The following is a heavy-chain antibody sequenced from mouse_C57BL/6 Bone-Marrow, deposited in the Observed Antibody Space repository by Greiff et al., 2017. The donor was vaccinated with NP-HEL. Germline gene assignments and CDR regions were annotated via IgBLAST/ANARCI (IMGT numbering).Heavy chain of an antibody. CDR1: GFNIKDDY. J-gene: IGHJ3*01. Sequence: VQLKESGAELVRPGASVKLSCTASGFNIKDDYMHWVKQRPEQGLEWIGWIDPENGDTEYASKFQGKATITADKSSNTAYLQLSSLTSEDTAVYYCTTDVFLAYWGQGTLVTVSA. CDR3: TTDVFLAY. V-gene: IGHV14-4*01. CDR2: IDPENGDT.